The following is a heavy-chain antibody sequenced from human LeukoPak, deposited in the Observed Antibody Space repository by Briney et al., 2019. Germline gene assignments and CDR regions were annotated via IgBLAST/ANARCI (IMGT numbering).Heavy chain of an antibody. CDR3: AREGGFFRPLDY. J-gene: IGHJ4*02. CDR1: GGSVTSTNW. CDR2: VHLDGRT. Sequence: PSEPLSLTCGVSGGSVTSTNWWTWVRQPPGKGLEWIGEVHLDGRTNYNPSLKSRLTISVDLSENHISLKLTSVTAADTAVYYCAREGGFFRPLDYSGQGTLVTVSS. D-gene: IGHD3-3*01. V-gene: IGHV4-4*02.